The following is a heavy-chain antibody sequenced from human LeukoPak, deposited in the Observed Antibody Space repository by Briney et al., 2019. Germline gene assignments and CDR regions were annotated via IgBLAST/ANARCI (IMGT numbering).Heavy chain of an antibody. CDR3: ARGGLGYGGNLSGRYNWFGP. V-gene: IGHV1-2*02. D-gene: IGHD4-23*01. J-gene: IGHJ5*02. Sequence: ASVKVSCKASGYTLIGYYMHCVREAPGQGLEWMGWINPNSGGTNYAQKFQGRVTMTRDTSISTAYMGLSRLRSDDTAVYYCARGGLGYGGNLSGRYNWFGPWGQGTLVTVSS. CDR1: GYTLIGYY. CDR2: INPNSGGT.